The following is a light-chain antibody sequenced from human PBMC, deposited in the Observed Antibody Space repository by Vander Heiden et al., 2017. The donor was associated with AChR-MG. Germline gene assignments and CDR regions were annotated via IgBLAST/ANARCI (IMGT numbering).Light chain of an antibody. CDR2: TNN. J-gene: IGLJ3*02. Sequence: QSVLTQPPSASGTPGQRVTISCSGSTSNIGSHSVNWYQQLPGTAPKLLIYTNNQRPSGVPDRFSGFKSGTSASLAISGLQSEDEADYYCAAWEDSLNGWVFGGGTKLTVL. CDR3: AAWEDSLNGWV. CDR1: TSNIGSHS. V-gene: IGLV1-44*01.